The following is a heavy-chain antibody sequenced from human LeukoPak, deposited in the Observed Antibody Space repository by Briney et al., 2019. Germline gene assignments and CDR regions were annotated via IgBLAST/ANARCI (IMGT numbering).Heavy chain of an antibody. V-gene: IGHV4-39*07. CDR2: IFYSGST. CDR3: ARVYGDYYPAAFDI. Sequence: SETLSLTCTVSGGSISTSSYYWGWVRQPPGKGLEWIGNIFYSGSTYYSPPLKSRVTISLDTSRNQFSLKLNSVTAADTAVYYCARVYGDYYPAAFDIWGQGTMVTVSS. D-gene: IGHD4-17*01. CDR1: GGSISTSSYY. J-gene: IGHJ3*02.